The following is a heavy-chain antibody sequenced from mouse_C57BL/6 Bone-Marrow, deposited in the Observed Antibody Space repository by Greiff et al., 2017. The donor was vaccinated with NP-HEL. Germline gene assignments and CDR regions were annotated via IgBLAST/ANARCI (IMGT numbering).Heavy chain of an antibody. CDR2: IRNKANGYTT. V-gene: IGHV7-3*01. J-gene: IGHJ1*03. Sequence: EVMLVESGGGLVQPGGSLSLSCAASGFTFTDYYMSWVRQPPGKALEWLGFIRNKANGYTTEYSASVKGRFTISRDNSQSILYLQMNALRAEDSATYYCARLWLRTWVYFDVWGTGTTVTVSS. CDR3: ARLWLRTWVYFDV. CDR1: GFTFTDYY. D-gene: IGHD2-2*01.